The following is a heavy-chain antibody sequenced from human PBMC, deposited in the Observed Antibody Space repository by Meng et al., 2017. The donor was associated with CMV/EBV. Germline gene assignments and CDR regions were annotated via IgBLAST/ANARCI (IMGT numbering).Heavy chain of an antibody. J-gene: IGHJ4*02. D-gene: IGHD5-24*01. CDR3: ARGLRGDAHGYNLGY. Sequence: GESLKISCAASGFTFSSYAMHRVRQAPGKGLEWVAVISYDGSNKYYADSVKGRFTISRDNSKNTLYLQMNSLRAEDTAVYYCARGLRGDAHGYNLGYWGQGTLVTVSS. CDR1: GFTFSSYA. CDR2: ISYDGSNK. V-gene: IGHV3-30-3*01.